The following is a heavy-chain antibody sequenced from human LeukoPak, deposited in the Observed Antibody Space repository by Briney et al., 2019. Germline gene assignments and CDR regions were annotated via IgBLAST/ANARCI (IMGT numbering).Heavy chain of an antibody. V-gene: IGHV1-46*01. CDR1: EYTLTSHY. D-gene: IGHD3-22*01. CDR2: INPSGGST. Sequence: GASVKVSCKASEYTLTSHYIHWVRQAPGQGLEWTGIINPSGGSTTYAQKFQGRVTMTRDTSTSTVYMELSSLKSEDTAVYYCARVLNSSGYSDYWGQGTLVTVSS. CDR3: ARVLNSSGYSDY. J-gene: IGHJ4*02.